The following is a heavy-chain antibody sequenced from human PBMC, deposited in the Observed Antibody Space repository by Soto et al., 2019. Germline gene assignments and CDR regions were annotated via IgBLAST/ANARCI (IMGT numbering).Heavy chain of an antibody. V-gene: IGHV4-59*01. J-gene: IGHJ4*02. CDR3: AIVRSMTDF. Sequence: PSETLSLTCTASGSISSDYWSWIRQSPGKGLEWIGYIYYSGRTNYNPSLKSRVTISVDTSKNQLSLNLSSLIAADTAVYYCAIVRSMTDFWGQGTLVTVSS. CDR2: IYYSGRT. CDR1: GSISSDY. D-gene: IGHD3-10*01.